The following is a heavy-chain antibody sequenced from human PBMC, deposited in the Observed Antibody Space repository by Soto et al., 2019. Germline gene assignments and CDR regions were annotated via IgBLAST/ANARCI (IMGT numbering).Heavy chain of an antibody. Sequence: SETLSLTCSVSGDSISNSRFYWAWIRQPPGEGLEWIGSIYYTGTAYYNPSLKSRVTISVDTSKNQISLKLASVTAADTAVYYCASIWFGDFDYWGHGTLVTVSS. CDR3: ASIWFGDFDY. D-gene: IGHD3-10*01. J-gene: IGHJ4*01. CDR2: IYYTGTA. CDR1: GDSISNSRFY. V-gene: IGHV4-39*07.